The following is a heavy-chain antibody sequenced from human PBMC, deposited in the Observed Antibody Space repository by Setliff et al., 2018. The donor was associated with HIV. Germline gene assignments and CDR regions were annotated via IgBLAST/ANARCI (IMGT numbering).Heavy chain of an antibody. V-gene: IGHV5-51*01. CDR1: GYSFTSYW. CDR3: ARVYSSGWYEWYFDL. CDR2: IYPGDSDT. Sequence: GESLKISCEGSGYSFTSYWIGWVRQMPGKGLEWMGIIYPGDSDTGYSPSFQGQVTISADKSISTAYLQWSSLKASDTAMYYCARVYSSGWYEWYFDLWGRGTLVTVSS. D-gene: IGHD6-19*01. J-gene: IGHJ2*01.